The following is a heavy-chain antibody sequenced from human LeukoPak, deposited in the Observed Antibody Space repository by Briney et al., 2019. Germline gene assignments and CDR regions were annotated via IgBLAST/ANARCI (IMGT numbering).Heavy chain of an antibody. V-gene: IGHV1-69*01. J-gene: IGHJ4*02. CDR3: AQGGSSFDY. D-gene: IGHD6-13*01. Sequence: GAAVNVSCKASGGTFSSYAISWVRQAPGQGLEWMGGIIPIFGTANYAQKFQGRVTITADESTSTAYMELSSLRSEDTAVYYCAQGGSSFDYWGQGTLVTVSS. CDR2: IIPIFGTA. CDR1: GGTFSSYA.